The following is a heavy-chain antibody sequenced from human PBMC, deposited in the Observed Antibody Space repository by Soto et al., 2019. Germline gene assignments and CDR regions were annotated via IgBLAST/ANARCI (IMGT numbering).Heavy chain of an antibody. CDR3: ASVVVTAIYYYYGMDV. J-gene: IGHJ6*02. CDR1: GGTFSSYA. Sequence: ASVKVSCKASGGTFSSYAISWVRQAPGQGLEWMGGIIPIFGTANYAQKFQGRVTITADESTRPAYMELSSLRSEDTAVYYCASVVVTAIYYYYGMDVWGQGTTVTVSS. V-gene: IGHV1-69*13. CDR2: IIPIFGTA. D-gene: IGHD2-21*02.